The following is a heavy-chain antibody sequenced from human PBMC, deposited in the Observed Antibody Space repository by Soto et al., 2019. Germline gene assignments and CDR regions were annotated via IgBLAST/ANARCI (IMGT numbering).Heavy chain of an antibody. CDR2: TYYRSRLFS. D-gene: IGHD3-10*01. V-gene: IGHV6-1*01. J-gene: IGHJ5*02. Sequence: TCAISGDSVSSYSAAWHWIRQSPSGGLEWLGRTYYRSRLFSDYAESVKRRLIINPDASKNQFSLQLKSVTPEDTAVYYCVRDRYSSSGWFDPWGQGTQVTVSS. CDR1: GDSVSSYSAA. CDR3: VRDRYSSSGWFDP.